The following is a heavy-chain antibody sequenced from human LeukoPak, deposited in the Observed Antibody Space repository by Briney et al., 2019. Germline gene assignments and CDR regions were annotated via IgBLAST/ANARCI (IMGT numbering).Heavy chain of an antibody. V-gene: IGHV1-2*02. CDR3: ARDRVTMVRGVIRWFDP. J-gene: IGHJ5*02. CDR2: INPNSGGT. Sequence: ASVKVSCKASGYTFTGYYMHWVRQGPGQGLEWMGWINPNSGGTNYAQKFQGRVTMTRDTSISTAYMELSRLRSDDTAVYYCARDRVTMVRGVIRWFDPWGQGTLVTVSS. CDR1: GYTFTGYY. D-gene: IGHD3-10*01.